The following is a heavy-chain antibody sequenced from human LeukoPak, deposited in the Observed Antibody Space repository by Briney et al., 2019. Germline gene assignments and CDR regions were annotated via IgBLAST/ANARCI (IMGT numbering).Heavy chain of an antibody. Sequence: GGSLRLSCAASGFTFSNYYMRWVSQAAGKGREWGSYISSSCSTISYAASVKARFTISRDNAKNSLYLQMNRLRSEDTAVYYCARGGMIAGPNDYWGQGTLVTVSS. CDR3: ARGGMIAGPNDY. CDR2: ISSSCSTI. CDR1: GFTFSNYY. V-gene: IGHV3-11*01. D-gene: IGHD3-22*01. J-gene: IGHJ4*02.